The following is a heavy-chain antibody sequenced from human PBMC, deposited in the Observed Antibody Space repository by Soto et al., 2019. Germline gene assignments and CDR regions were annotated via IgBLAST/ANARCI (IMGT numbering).Heavy chain of an antibody. J-gene: IGHJ4*02. V-gene: IGHV4-59*11. CDR2: IHYNGST. Sequence: QVQLQESGPGLVKPSETLSLTCSVSGGSIISHYWSWIRQPPGKGLEWIGYIHYNGSTDYNPSLKSRLTISVDTSKNQFSRKLTSVTAADTAVYYCARGGWSLDYWGQGTLVTVSS. D-gene: IGHD2-15*01. CDR3: ARGGWSLDY. CDR1: GGSIISHY.